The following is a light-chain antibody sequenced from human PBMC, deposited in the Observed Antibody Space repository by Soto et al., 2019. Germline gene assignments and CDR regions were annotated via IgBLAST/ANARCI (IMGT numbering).Light chain of an antibody. Sequence: DIQMTQSPSTLSASVGDRVTITCRASQSISSWLAWYQQKPGRAPKLLIYKAPSLESGVPSRFSGSGSGTEFTLTISSLQPDDFATYYCQQYNSFPTFGQGNKVEIK. CDR3: QQYNSFPT. CDR2: KAP. CDR1: QSISSW. J-gene: IGKJ1*01. V-gene: IGKV1-5*03.